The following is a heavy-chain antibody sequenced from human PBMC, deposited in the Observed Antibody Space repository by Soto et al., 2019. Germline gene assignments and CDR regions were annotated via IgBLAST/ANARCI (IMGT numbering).Heavy chain of an antibody. D-gene: IGHD3-9*01. J-gene: IGHJ5*02. V-gene: IGHV4-38-2*01. CDR3: VGQYFDWLPRNWFDP. Sequence: SETLSRTCAVSGYSISSGYYWGWIRQPPGKGLEWIGSIYHSGSTYYNPSLKSRVTISVDTSKNQFSLKLSSVTAADTAVYYCVGQYFDWLPRNWFDPWGQGTLVTVS. CDR2: IYHSGST. CDR1: GYSISSGYY.